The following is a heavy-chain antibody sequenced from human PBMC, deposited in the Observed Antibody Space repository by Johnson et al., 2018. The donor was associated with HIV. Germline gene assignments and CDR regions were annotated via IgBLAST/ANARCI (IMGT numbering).Heavy chain of an antibody. Sequence: VQLVESGGGLVQPGGSLRLSCAASGFTFSSYDMHWVRQATGKGLEWVSAIGTAGDTYYPGSVKGRFTISRENAKNTLNLQMNSLRAEDTAVYYCAKDRGYGGNLDAFDIWGQGTMVTVSS. CDR3: AKDRGYGGNLDAFDI. D-gene: IGHD4-23*01. CDR2: IGTAGDT. V-gene: IGHV3-13*01. CDR1: GFTFSSYD. J-gene: IGHJ3*02.